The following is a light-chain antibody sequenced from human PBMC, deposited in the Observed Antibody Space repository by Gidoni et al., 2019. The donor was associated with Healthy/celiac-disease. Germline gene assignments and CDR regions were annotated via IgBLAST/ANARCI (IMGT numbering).Light chain of an antibody. V-gene: IGKV1-5*01. CDR1: QSSSSW. Sequence: IQMTQSPSTLSASVVDRVTITCRPSQSSSSWLAWYQQKPGKAPNLLIYDASSLESGVPSRFSGSGYVTEFTLTISSLQPDDFATYYCQQYNSLFGQGTKLEIK. CDR3: QQYNSL. CDR2: DAS. J-gene: IGKJ2*01.